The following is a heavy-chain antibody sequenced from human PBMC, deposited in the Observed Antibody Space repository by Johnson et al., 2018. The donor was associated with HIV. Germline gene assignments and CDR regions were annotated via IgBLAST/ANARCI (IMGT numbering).Heavy chain of an antibody. CDR3: TTEAPTLLLAFDI. CDR2: ISYDGSNK. CDR1: GFTFSSYA. D-gene: IGHD2-21*01. Sequence: VQLVESGGGVVQPGRSLRLSCAASGFTFSSYAMHWVRQAPGKGLEWVAVISYDGSNKYYADSVKGRFTVSRDNSKNAVYLQMNSLKTEDTAVYYCTTEAPTLLLAFDIWGQGTMVTVSS. J-gene: IGHJ3*02. V-gene: IGHV3-30-3*01.